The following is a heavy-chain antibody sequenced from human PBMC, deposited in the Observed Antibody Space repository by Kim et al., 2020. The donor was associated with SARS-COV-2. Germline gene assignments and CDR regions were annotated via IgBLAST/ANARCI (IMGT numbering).Heavy chain of an antibody. J-gene: IGHJ6*02. CDR2: INHSGST. CDR3: AREGGYSSSWYGMDV. CDR1: GGSFSGYY. Sequence: SETLSLTCAVYGGSFSGYYWSWIRQPPGKGLEWIGEINHSGSTNYNPSLKSRVTISVDTSKNQFSLKLSSVTAADTAVYYCAREGGYSSSWYGMDVWGQGTTVTVSS. V-gene: IGHV4-34*01. D-gene: IGHD6-13*01.